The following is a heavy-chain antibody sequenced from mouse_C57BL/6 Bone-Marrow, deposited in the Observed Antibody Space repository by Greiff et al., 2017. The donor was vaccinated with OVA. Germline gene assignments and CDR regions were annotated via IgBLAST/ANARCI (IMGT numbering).Heavy chain of an antibody. D-gene: IGHD1-1*01. CDR1: GYTFTSYW. CDR3: ARRAVVAARYFDY. Sequence: QVQLQQPGAELVKPGASVKLSCKASGYTFTSYWMHWVKQRPGQGLEWIGMIHPNSGSTNYNEKFKSKATLTVDKSSSKAYMQLSSLTSEDSAVYYCARRAVVAARYFDYWGQGTTLTVSS. V-gene: IGHV1-64*01. J-gene: IGHJ2*01. CDR2: IHPNSGST.